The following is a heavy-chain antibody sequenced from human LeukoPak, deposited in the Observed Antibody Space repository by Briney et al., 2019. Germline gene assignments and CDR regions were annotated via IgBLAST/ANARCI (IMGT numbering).Heavy chain of an antibody. CDR2: INPNGGNA. Sequence: ASVKEACKASGLPFNGYYMHWVRQPTGQELEGMGWINPNGGNANSAQQFQGRVTMTRDTSITTAYMELRRLRSDDTAVYHCAREGDSSADAFDIWGQGTMATVSS. V-gene: IGHV1-2*02. CDR3: AREGDSSADAFDI. J-gene: IGHJ3*02. D-gene: IGHD3-22*01. CDR1: GLPFNGYY.